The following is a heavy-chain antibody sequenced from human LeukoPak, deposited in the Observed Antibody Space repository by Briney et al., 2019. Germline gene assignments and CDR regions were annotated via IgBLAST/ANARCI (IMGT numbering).Heavy chain of an antibody. V-gene: IGHV3-23*01. CDR3: AKEAGWVGSSIT. CDR1: EFTFNRYA. D-gene: IGHD3-10*01. CDR2: ISGSGGST. J-gene: IGHJ4*02. Sequence: GGSPRLSCVASEFTFNRYAMTWVRQAPGKGLEWVSSISGSGGSTYYADSVKGRFTNSRDNSKNTLYLQMNSLRAEDTAVYYCAKEAGWVGSSITWGQGTLVTVSS.